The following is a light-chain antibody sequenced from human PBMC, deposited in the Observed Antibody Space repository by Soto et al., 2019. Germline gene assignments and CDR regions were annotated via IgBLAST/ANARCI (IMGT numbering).Light chain of an antibody. Sequence: DIQMTQSPSSLSASVGDRVTITCRASQSISSYLNWYQQKPGKAPKLLIYAASSLQSGVPSRFSGSGSGTDFTLTISSLQPEDVATYYCQKYNSALITFGQGRRLEI. CDR2: AAS. J-gene: IGKJ5*01. CDR3: QKYNSALIT. V-gene: IGKV1-39*01. CDR1: QSISSY.